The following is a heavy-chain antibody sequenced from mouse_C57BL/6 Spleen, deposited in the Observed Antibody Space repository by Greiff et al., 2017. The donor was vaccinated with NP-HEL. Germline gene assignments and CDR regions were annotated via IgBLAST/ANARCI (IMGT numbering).Heavy chain of an antibody. CDR2: ISYDGSN. D-gene: IGHD2-3*01. CDR1: GYSITSGYY. J-gene: IGHJ2*01. V-gene: IGHV3-6*01. Sequence: EVQRVESGPGLVKPSQSLSLTCSVTGYSITSGYYWNWIRQFPGNKLEWMGYISYDGSNNYNPSLKNRISITRDTSKNQFFLKLNSVTTEDTATYYCARWLLRSVDYWGQGTTLTVSS. CDR3: ARWLLRSVDY.